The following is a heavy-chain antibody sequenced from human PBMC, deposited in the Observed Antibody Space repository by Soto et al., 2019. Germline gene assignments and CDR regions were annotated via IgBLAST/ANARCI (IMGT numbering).Heavy chain of an antibody. CDR3: ASSGGGEDY. CDR2: IYHSGST. Sequence: QVQLQESGPGLVKPSGTLSLTCAVSGGSISSSHWWSWVRQPPGKGLEWIGEIYHSGSTNYSPSLKSRGPIPVDKSKNQFSLRLISVTAADTAVYYWASSGGGEDYWGQGTLVTVSS. CDR1: GGSISSSHW. J-gene: IGHJ4*02. V-gene: IGHV4-4*02. D-gene: IGHD3-16*01.